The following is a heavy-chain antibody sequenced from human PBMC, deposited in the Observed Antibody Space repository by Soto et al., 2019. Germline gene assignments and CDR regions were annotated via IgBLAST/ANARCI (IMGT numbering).Heavy chain of an antibody. CDR2: IYYSGST. CDR3: VRAVAGTWVWLDP. CDR1: GGSISSYY. Sequence: SETLSLTCTVSGGSISSYYWSWIRQPPGKGLEWIGYIYYSGSTNYNPSLKSRVTISVDTSKNQFSLKLSSVTAADTAVYYCVRAVAGTWVWLDPWGQGTLVTVSS. D-gene: IGHD6-19*01. J-gene: IGHJ5*02. V-gene: IGHV4-59*08.